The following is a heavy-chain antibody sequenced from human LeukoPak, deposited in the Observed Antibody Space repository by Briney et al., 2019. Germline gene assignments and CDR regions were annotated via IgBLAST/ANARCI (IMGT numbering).Heavy chain of an antibody. Sequence: SETLSLTCAVYGGSFSGYYWSWIRQPPGKGLEWIGEINHSGSTNYNPSLKSRVTISVDTSKNQFSLKLSFVTAADTAVYYCARGLWFGELLQPPFDYWGQGTLVTVSS. CDR3: ARGLWFGELLQPPFDY. V-gene: IGHV4-34*01. J-gene: IGHJ4*02. D-gene: IGHD3-10*01. CDR1: GGSFSGYY. CDR2: INHSGST.